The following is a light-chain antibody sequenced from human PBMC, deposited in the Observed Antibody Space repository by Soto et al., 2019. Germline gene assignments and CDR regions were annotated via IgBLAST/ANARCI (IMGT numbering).Light chain of an antibody. J-gene: IGLJ2*01. CDR3: QSYDSSLSGVV. CDR2: GNS. Sequence: QSVLTQPPSVSGGPGQRVTISCTGSSSNIGAGYDVHWYQQLPGTAPKLLIYGNSKRPSGVPDRFSGSKSSTSASLAITGLQAEDEADYYCQSYDSSLSGVVFGGGTQLTVL. V-gene: IGLV1-40*01. CDR1: SSNIGAGYD.